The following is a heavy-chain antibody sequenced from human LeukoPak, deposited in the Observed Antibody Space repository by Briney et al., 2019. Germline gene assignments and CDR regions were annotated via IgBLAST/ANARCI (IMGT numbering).Heavy chain of an antibody. V-gene: IGHV4-39*01. CDR2: IYYSGST. CDR1: GGSISSSSYY. D-gene: IGHD2-21*01. CDR3: ARPNAYCGGDCYSYYFDY. Sequence: PSETLSLTCTVSGGSISSSSYYWGWIRQPPGKGLEWIGSIYYSGSTYYNPSLKSRVTISVDTSKNQFSLKLSSVTAADTAVYYCARPNAYCGGDCYSYYFDYWGQGTLVTVSS. J-gene: IGHJ4*02.